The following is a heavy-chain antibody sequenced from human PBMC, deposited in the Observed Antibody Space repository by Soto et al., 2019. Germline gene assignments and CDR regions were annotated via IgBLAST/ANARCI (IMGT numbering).Heavy chain of an antibody. Sequence: QITLRESGPTLVQPTQTLTLSCTFSGFSLSTSGVGVAWIRQPPGKALEWLALIYWDGDRRYKPSLKSRLTITKGTSRNQVVLTMTNIEPLDTATYYCVRGQWLLQVYFDFWGQGTVVTVPS. J-gene: IGHJ4*02. D-gene: IGHD5-12*01. CDR1: GFSLSTSGVG. CDR2: IYWDGDR. V-gene: IGHV2-5*02. CDR3: VRGQWLLQVYFDF.